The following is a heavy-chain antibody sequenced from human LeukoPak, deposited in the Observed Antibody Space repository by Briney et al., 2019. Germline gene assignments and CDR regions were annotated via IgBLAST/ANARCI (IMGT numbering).Heavy chain of an antibody. V-gene: IGHV4-61*02. CDR3: ARDPITMVRSD. D-gene: IGHD3-10*01. Sequence: PSETLSLTCTVSGGSISSGSYYWSWIRQPAGKGLEWIGRIYTSGSTNYNPSLKSRVTISVDTSKNQFSLKLSSVTAADTAVYYCARDPITMVRSDWGQGTLVTVSS. CDR2: IYTSGST. CDR1: GGSISSGSYY. J-gene: IGHJ4*02.